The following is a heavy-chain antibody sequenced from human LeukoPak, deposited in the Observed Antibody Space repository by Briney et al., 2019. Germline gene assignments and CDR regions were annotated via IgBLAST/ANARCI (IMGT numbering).Heavy chain of an antibody. Sequence: PGRSLRLSCEAPGFTFRNHGMHWVRQAPGKGLEWVAVIWYDGSNKEYADSVKGRFTISRDNPKNTLYLQMNSLRVEDTAVYYCVRDTRSYYLDYWGQGTPVTVSS. D-gene: IGHD1-26*01. CDR2: IWYDGSNK. V-gene: IGHV3-33*01. CDR3: VRDTRSYYLDY. J-gene: IGHJ4*02. CDR1: GFTFRNHG.